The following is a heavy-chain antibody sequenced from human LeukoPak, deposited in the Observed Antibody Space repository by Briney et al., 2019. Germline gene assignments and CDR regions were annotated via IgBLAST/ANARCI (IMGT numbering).Heavy chain of an antibody. CDR3: ANLADYCSSTSCINFAY. CDR2: ISGSGGST. Sequence: GGSLRLSCAASGFTFSSYAMSWVRQAAGQGLEWVSAISGSGGSTYYADSVKGRFTISRDNSKNTLYLQMNSLRAEDTAVYYCANLADYCSSTSCINFAYWGEGTLVTVSS. J-gene: IGHJ4*02. CDR1: GFTFSSYA. V-gene: IGHV3-23*01. D-gene: IGHD2-2*01.